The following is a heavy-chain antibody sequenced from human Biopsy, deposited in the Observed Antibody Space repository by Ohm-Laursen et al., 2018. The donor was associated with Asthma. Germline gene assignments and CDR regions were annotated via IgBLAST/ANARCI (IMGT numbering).Heavy chain of an antibody. Sequence: GTLSLTCSLSSGSGGYMRSGNYYWGWIRQPPGKGLEWIGEIPQGGATAVNPSLKGRVTFSMDPSKSQFYLSLRYMTAADTAVYYCASGPEWSGLDVWGQGTTVTVSS. CDR1: SGSGGYMRSGNYY. V-gene: IGHV4-39*01. J-gene: IGHJ6*02. CDR2: IPQGGAT. D-gene: IGHD1-14*01. CDR3: ASGPEWSGLDV.